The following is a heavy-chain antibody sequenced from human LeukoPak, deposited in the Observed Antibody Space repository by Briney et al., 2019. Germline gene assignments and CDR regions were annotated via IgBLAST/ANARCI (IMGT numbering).Heavy chain of an antibody. D-gene: IGHD2-21*02. CDR1: GFIFSDYY. CDR2: ISGSGGST. V-gene: IGHV3-23*01. Sequence: GGSLRLSCAASGFIFSDYYMSWIRQAPGKGLEWVSVISGSGGSTYYADSVKGRFTISRDNSKNTLYLQMNSLRAEDTAVYYCALGGVTAGFDYWGQGTLVTVSS. CDR3: ALGGVTAGFDY. J-gene: IGHJ4*02.